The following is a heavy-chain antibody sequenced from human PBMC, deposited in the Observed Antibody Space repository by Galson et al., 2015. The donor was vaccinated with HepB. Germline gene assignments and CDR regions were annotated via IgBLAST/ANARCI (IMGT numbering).Heavy chain of an antibody. CDR3: ARDWQGGGTTHGEIWFDP. CDR1: GYTFTGYF. J-gene: IGHJ5*02. D-gene: IGHD1-26*01. V-gene: IGHV1-2*02. CDR2: INPNSGGT. Sequence: SVKVSCKASGYTFTGYFIHWVRQAPRQGLEWMGWINPNSGGTNYAQKFQGRVTMTRDTSISTAYMEVSRLRSDDTAVYYCARDWQGGGTTHGEIWFDPWGQGTLVTVSS.